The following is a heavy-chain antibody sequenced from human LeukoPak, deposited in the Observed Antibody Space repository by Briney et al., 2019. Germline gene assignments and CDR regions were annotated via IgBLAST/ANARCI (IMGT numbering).Heavy chain of an antibody. V-gene: IGHV3-53*01. CDR3: AKPRVPGQSYFDY. CDR2: IYIIGST. Sequence: GGSLRLSCAASGFTVSSNYMGWVRQAPGKGLEWVSVIYIIGSTYYADSVKGRFTISRDNSKSTLYLQMNSLGAEDTAVYYCAKPRVPGQSYFDYWGQGTLVTVSS. D-gene: IGHD1-14*01. J-gene: IGHJ4*02. CDR1: GFTVSSNY.